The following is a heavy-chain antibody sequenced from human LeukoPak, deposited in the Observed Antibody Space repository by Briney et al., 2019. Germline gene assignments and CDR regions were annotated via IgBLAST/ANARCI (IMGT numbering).Heavy chain of an antibody. V-gene: IGHV4-39*07. CDR3: ARGSTVFKGNYMDV. D-gene: IGHD4-11*01. Sequence: SETLSLTCTVSGGSISSSSYYWGWIRQPPGKGLEWIGSIYYSGSTYYNPSLKSRVTISVDTSKNQFSLKLSSMTAADTAVYYCARGSTVFKGNYMDVWGKGTTVTVSS. J-gene: IGHJ6*03. CDR1: GGSISSSSYY. CDR2: IYYSGST.